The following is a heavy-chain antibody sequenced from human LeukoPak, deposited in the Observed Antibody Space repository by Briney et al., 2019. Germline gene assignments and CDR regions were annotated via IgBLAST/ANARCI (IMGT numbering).Heavy chain of an antibody. D-gene: IGHD1-7*01. CDR3: ARAWTGTTVDY. V-gene: IGHV1-18*01. Sequence: ASVKVSCKASGYTFTSYDINWVRQATGQGLEWMGWMNPNSGNTNYAQKLQGRVTMTTDTSTSTAYMELRSLRSDDTAVYYCARAWTGTTVDYWGQGTLVTVSS. CDR2: MNPNSGNT. J-gene: IGHJ4*02. CDR1: GYTFTSYD.